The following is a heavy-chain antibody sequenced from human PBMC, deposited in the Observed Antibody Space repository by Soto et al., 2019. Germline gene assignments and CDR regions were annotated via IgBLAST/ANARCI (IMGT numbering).Heavy chain of an antibody. CDR3: AYSSSSSSFDY. Sequence: QVQLVQSGAEVKKPGASVKVSCKASGYTFTSYGISWVRQAPGQGLEWMGWISAYNGNTNYAQKLQGRVTMTTDTSTSTADMELRSLRSDDTAVYYGAYSSSSSSFDYWGQGTLVTVSS. J-gene: IGHJ4*02. V-gene: IGHV1-18*01. D-gene: IGHD6-6*01. CDR1: GYTFTSYG. CDR2: ISAYNGNT.